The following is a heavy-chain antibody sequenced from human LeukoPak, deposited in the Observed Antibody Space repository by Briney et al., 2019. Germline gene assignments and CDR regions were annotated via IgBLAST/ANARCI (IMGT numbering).Heavy chain of an antibody. CDR1: GFTFSNAW. CDR3: TTDLDSSGYDFFFDY. J-gene: IGHJ4*02. V-gene: IGHV3-15*01. D-gene: IGHD5-12*01. CDR2: IKSKTDGGTT. Sequence: GGSLRLSCAASGFTFSNAWMSWVRQAPGEGLEWVGRIKSKTDGGTTDYAAPVKGRFTISRDDSKNTLYLQMNSLKTEDTAVYYCTTDLDSSGYDFFFDYWGQGTLVTVSS.